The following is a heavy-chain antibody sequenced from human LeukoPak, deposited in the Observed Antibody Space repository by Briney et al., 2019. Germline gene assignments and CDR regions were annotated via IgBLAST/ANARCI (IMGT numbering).Heavy chain of an antibody. J-gene: IGHJ4*02. D-gene: IGHD1-26*01. Sequence: GGSLRLSCAASGLTFSDFTMSWVRQAPGKGLDWISGITNSGSDTYYADSVKGRFTISRDNSKNTLYLQMNGLRVEDTAIYYCVKDRGPGANFDYWGQGTLVTVSS. V-gene: IGHV3-23*01. CDR1: GLTFSDFT. CDR2: ITNSGSDT. CDR3: VKDRGPGANFDY.